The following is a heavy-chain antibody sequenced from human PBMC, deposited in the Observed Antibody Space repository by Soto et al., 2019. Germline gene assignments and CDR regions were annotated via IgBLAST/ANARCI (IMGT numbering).Heavy chain of an antibody. J-gene: IGHJ6*02. CDR1: GYTFTSYG. Sequence: GASVKVACKASGYTFTSYGIRWVRQAPGQGLEWMGWISAYNGNTNYAQKLQGRVTMTTDTSTSTAYMELRSLRSDDTVVYYCAQSVWFGGNYGMEVWGQGTTVTVT. CDR2: ISAYNGNT. CDR3: AQSVWFGGNYGMEV. V-gene: IGHV1-18*01. D-gene: IGHD3-10*01.